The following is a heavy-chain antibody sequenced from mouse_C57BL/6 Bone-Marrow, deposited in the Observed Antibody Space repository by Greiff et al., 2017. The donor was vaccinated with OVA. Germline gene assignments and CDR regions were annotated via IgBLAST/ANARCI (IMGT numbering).Heavy chain of an antibody. CDR2: ISNGGGST. V-gene: IGHV5-12*01. Sequence: DVMLVESGGCLVQPGGSLKLSCAASGFTFSDYYMYWVRQTPEKRLEWVAYISNGGGSTYYPDTVKGRFTISRDNAKNTLYLQMSRLKSEDTAMYYCARRNFWYFDVWGTGTTVTVSS. CDR1: GFTFSDYY. CDR3: ARRNFWYFDV. J-gene: IGHJ1*03.